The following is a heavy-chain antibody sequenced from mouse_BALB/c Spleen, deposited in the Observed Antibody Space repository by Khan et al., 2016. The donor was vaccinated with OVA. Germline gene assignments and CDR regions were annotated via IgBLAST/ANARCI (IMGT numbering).Heavy chain of an antibody. Sequence: QVQLKQSGAELAKPGASVKMSCKASGYTFINYWILWVKQRPGQGLEWIGYINPSTGYTEYNQNFKDKATLTADKSSSTAYMQMSSLTSEDPTVYYSGRRGLRWDLDYWGQGTTVTVSS. V-gene: IGHV1-7*01. CDR2: INPSTGYT. D-gene: IGHD1-1*01. CDR1: GYTFINYW. J-gene: IGHJ2*01. CDR3: GRRGLRWDLDY.